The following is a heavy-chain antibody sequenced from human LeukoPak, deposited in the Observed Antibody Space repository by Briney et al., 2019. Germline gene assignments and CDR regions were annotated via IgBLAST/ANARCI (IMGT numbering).Heavy chain of an antibody. J-gene: IGHJ4*02. Sequence: PGGSLRLSCAASGFTFSNAWMYWVRQAPGKGLECVGRIKNKADGGTTDYAAPVKDRFSISRDDPENTLFLQMNGLKTEDTAMHYCTTADLRNNSWGQGTLVTVSS. V-gene: IGHV3-15*01. CDR1: GFTFSNAW. D-gene: IGHD1-14*01. CDR2: IKNKADGGTT. CDR3: TTADLRNNS.